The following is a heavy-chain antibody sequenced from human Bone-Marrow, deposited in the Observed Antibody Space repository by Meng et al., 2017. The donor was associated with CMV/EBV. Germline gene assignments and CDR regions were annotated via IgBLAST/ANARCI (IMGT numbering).Heavy chain of an antibody. Sequence: ASEKVSCKASGYTFTSYYMHWVRQAPGQGLEWMGIINPSGGSTSYAQKFQGRVTMTRDTSPSTVYMELSSLRSEDTAVYYCARVLAFGSSGYYRPDAFDIWGQGTMVTVSS. J-gene: IGHJ3*02. D-gene: IGHD3-22*01. CDR3: ARVLAFGSSGYYRPDAFDI. CDR2: INPSGGST. V-gene: IGHV1-46*01. CDR1: GYTFTSYY.